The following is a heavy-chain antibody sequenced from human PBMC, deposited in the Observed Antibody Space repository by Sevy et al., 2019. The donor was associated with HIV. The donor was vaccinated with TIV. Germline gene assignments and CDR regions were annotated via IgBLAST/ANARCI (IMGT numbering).Heavy chain of an antibody. D-gene: IGHD6-13*01. CDR1: GFTFSSYA. J-gene: IGHJ4*02. CDR3: ARGRSSWLDY. Sequence: GGSLRLSCAASGFTFSSYAMHWVRQAPGKGLGWVAVISYDGSNKYYADSVKGRFTISRDNSKNTLYLQMNSLRAEDTAVYYCARGRSSWLDYWGQGTLVTVSS. CDR2: ISYDGSNK. V-gene: IGHV3-30-3*01.